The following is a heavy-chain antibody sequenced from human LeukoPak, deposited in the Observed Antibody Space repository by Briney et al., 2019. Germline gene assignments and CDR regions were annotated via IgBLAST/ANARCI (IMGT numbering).Heavy chain of an antibody. CDR1: GGSISSYY. V-gene: IGHV4-59*08. J-gene: IGHJ4*02. D-gene: IGHD4-17*01. CDR3: ARLDGDHPDY. CDR2: IYYSGST. Sequence: NPSETLSFTCTVSGGSISSYYWSWIRQSPGKGLEWIGHIYYSGSTNYNPSLKSRVTILVETSKNQLSLNLNSVTAADTAVYYCARLDGDHPDYWGQGTLVTVSS.